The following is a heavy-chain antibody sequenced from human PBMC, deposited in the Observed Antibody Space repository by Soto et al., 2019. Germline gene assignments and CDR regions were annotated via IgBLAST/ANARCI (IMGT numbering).Heavy chain of an antibody. V-gene: IGHV3-53*01. CDR3: ARDDPSIAVAGFAYYYGMDV. CDR1: GFTVSSNY. Sequence: GGSLRLSCAASGFTVSSNYMSWVRQAPGKGLEWVSVIYSGGSTYYADSVKGRFTISRDNSKNTLYLQMNSLRAEDTAVYYCARDDPSIAVAGFAYYYGMDVWGQGTTVTVSS. J-gene: IGHJ6*02. D-gene: IGHD6-19*01. CDR2: IYSGGST.